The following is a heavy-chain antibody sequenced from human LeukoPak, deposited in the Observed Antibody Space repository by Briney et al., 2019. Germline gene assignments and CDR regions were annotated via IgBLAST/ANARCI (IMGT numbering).Heavy chain of an antibody. V-gene: IGHV1-69*05. CDR2: IIPIFGTA. CDR3: ARERLRHDYGGYPYFDY. CDR1: GGTFSSYA. Sequence: SVKVSCKASGGTFSSYAISWVRQAPGQGLEWMGGIIPIFGTANYAQKFQGRVTITTDESTGTAYMELSSLRSEDTAVYYCARERLRHDYGGYPYFDYWGQGTLVTVSS. J-gene: IGHJ4*02. D-gene: IGHD4-23*01.